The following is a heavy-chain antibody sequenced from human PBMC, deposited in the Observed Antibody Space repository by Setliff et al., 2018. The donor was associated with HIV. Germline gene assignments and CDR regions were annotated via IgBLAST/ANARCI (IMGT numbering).Heavy chain of an antibody. J-gene: IGHJ6*03. CDR1: GDSMSGYY. CDR2: IHTSGST. D-gene: IGHD2-2*01. CDR3: ARGRRSTSSYYYYYYMDV. Sequence: PSETLSLTCAVSGDSMSGYYWSWIRQSPGKKLEWIGYIHTSGSTNYNPSLKSRVTISVDTSKNQFSLKLSSVTAADTAVYYCARGRRSTSSYYYYYYMDVWGKGTTVTVSS. V-gene: IGHV4-59*01.